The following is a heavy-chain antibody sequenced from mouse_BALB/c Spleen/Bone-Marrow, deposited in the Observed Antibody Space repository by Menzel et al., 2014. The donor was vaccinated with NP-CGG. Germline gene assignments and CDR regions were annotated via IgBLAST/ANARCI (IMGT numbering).Heavy chain of an antibody. D-gene: IGHD1-1*01. J-gene: IGHJ2*02. Sequence: QLQQSGAELMKPGASVKISCKATGHTLSSHWIEWEKQRPGQGLERIGEILPGRGSTNYNEKVKGKATFTADTSSNTAYMQLISLSSFVFAFYYCAICSRVFSFAYWVQGTFLPVS. CDR1: GHTLSSHW. V-gene: IGHV1-9*01. CDR3: AICSRVFSFAY. CDR2: ILPGRGST.